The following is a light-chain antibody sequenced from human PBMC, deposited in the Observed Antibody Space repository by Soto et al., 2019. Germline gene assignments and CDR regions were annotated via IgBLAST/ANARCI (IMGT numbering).Light chain of an antibody. CDR1: DSNIGASYD. J-gene: IGLJ2*01. Sequence: QSVLTQPPSISGAPGQRVTITCTGSDSNIGASYDVNWYQHLPGAAPNHLIYETDNRPSGVPDRFSASRSGASASLAIDKLQTGDEGDYYCQSYGSGLSVVFGGGTKLTVL. CDR2: ETD. CDR3: QSYGSGLSVV. V-gene: IGLV1-40*01.